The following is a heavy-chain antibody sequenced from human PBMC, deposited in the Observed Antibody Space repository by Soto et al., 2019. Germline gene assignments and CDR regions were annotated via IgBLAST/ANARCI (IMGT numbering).Heavy chain of an antibody. CDR3: ARWGGLSCSGAVCFKKPFDY. Sequence: ASVKVSCKPSGGTFNNYAINWVRQAPGQGLEWMGAIIPISGTTKYAQKFQGRVTITADKSTSTVYMDLSSLRSEDTAVYYCARWGGLSCSGAVCFKKPFDYWGQGTLVTVSS. V-gene: IGHV1-69*06. CDR2: IIPISGTT. CDR1: GGTFNNYA. J-gene: IGHJ4*02. D-gene: IGHD2-8*02.